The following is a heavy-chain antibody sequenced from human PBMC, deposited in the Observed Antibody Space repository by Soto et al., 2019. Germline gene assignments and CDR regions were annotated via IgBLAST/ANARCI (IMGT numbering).Heavy chain of an antibody. CDR3: ARIPRSALLNWFDP. V-gene: IGHV1-69*13. CDR2: IIPIFGTA. J-gene: IGHJ5*02. CDR1: GGTFSSYA. Sequence: ASVKVSCKASGGTFSSYAISWVRQAPGQGLEWMGGIIPIFGTANYAQKFQGRVTITADESTSTAYMELSSLRSEDTAVYYCARIPRSALLNWFDPWGQGTLVSVSP. D-gene: IGHD2-15*01.